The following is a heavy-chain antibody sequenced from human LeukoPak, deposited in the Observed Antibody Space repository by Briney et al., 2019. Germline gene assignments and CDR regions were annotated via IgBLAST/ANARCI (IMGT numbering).Heavy chain of an antibody. J-gene: IGHJ4*02. V-gene: IGHV3-30-3*01. D-gene: IGHD6-19*01. Sequence: PGGSLRLSCAASGFTFSSYAMHWVRQAPGKGLQWVAMISYDGGNKFYADSVKGRFTISRDNSKNTLYLQMSGLRADDTAFYYCTRDPGTYTTGWSSFDCWGQGTLVTVSS. CDR2: ISYDGGNK. CDR1: GFTFSSYA. CDR3: TRDPGTYTTGWSSFDC.